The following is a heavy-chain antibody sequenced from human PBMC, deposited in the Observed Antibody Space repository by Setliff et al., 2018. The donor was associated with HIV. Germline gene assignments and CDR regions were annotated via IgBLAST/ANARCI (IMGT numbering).Heavy chain of an antibody. CDR2: IYPGDSDT. CDR1: GYSFTTYW. J-gene: IGHJ3*02. Sequence: PGESLKISCQGSGYSFTTYWIGWVRQMPGKGLEWMGIIYPGDSDTRYSPSFQGQVTISADKSISTAYLQWSSLKASDTAMYYCARQPIRWSDAFDIWGQGTMVTVSS. D-gene: IGHD4-17*01. V-gene: IGHV5-51*01. CDR3: ARQPIRWSDAFDI.